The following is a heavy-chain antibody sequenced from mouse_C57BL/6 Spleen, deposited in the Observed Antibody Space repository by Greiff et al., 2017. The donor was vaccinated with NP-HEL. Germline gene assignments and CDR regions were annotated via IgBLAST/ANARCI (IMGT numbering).Heavy chain of an antibody. CDR1: GYAFSSYW. D-gene: IGHD4-1*01. CDR2: IYPGDGDT. CDR3: ARSGANWEDAWFAY. Sequence: QVQLQQSGAELVKPGASVKISCKASGYAFSSYWMNWVKQRPGKGLEWIGQIYPGDGDTNYNGKFKGKATLTADKSSSTAYMQLSSLTSEDSAVYFCARSGANWEDAWFAYWGQGTLVTVSA. J-gene: IGHJ3*01. V-gene: IGHV1-80*01.